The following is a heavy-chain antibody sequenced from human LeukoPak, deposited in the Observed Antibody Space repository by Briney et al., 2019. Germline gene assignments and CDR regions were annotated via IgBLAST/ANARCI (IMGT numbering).Heavy chain of an antibody. CDR3: VRGGYSGYDDAFDI. J-gene: IGHJ3*02. V-gene: IGHV5-51*01. CDR2: IDPGDSDT. D-gene: IGHD5-12*01. CDR1: GYSFTSYW. Sequence: GESLKIWCKGSGYSFTSYWSGWVRQMPGKGMEWMGIIDPGDSDTRNSPTFEGQVPISADKSIPTAYLQWSSLKAWDTAMYYCVRGGYSGYDDAFDIWGQGTMVIVSS.